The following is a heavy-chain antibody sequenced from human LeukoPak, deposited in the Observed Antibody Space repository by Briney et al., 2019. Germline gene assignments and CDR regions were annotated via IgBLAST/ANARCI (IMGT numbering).Heavy chain of an antibody. Sequence: GASVKVSCKASGYTLTSYGISWVRQAPGQGLKWVGWISVSNGNTKYAQKFQGRVTMTTDTSTTTAYMELRSLRSDDTAVYYCARVWGVDTAVAPEHYFDHWGQGTLVTVSS. V-gene: IGHV1-18*01. CDR3: ARVWGVDTAVAPEHYFDH. D-gene: IGHD5-18*01. CDR2: ISVSNGNT. CDR1: GYTLTSYG. J-gene: IGHJ4*02.